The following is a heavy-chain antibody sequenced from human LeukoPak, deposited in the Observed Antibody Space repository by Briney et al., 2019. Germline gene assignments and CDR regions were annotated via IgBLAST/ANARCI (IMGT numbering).Heavy chain of an antibody. Sequence: PGGSLRLSCAASGLTLSSYWMHWVRQAPGKGLVWVSSIRSDGTTTHYADSVKGRFTISRDNARDAVSLQMNSLRAEDTAVYYCAIQLAEGHWEQGTLVTVSS. J-gene: IGHJ4*02. CDR3: AIQLAEGH. CDR2: IRSDGTTT. V-gene: IGHV3-74*01. D-gene: IGHD1-1*01. CDR1: GLTLSSYW.